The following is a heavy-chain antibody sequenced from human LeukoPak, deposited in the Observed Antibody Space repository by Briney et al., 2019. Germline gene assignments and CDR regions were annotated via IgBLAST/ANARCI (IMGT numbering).Heavy chain of an antibody. CDR3: ARGVWGFRSYYFDY. CDR1: GFTFSSYA. J-gene: IGHJ4*02. Sequence: GGSLRLSCAASGFTFSSYAMHWVRQAPGKGLEWVAVISYDGSNKYYADSVKGRFTISRDNSKNTLYLQMNSLRAEDTAVYYCARGVWGFRSYYFDYWGQGTLVTVSS. V-gene: IGHV3-30*04. D-gene: IGHD3-16*01. CDR2: ISYDGSNK.